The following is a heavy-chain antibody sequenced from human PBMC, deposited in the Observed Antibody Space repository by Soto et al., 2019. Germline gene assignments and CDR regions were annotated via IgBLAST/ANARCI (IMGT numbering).Heavy chain of an antibody. D-gene: IGHD6-19*01. V-gene: IGHV4-59*01. Sequence: SETLSLTCPVSGGSISSYYWSWVRQPPGKGLEWIGYIYYSGSTNYNPSLKSRVTISVDTSKNQFSLKLSSVTAADTAVYYCARGGRSSGWYFYYGMDVWGQGTTVTVSS. CDR3: ARGGRSSGWYFYYGMDV. CDR1: GGSISSYY. CDR2: IYYSGST. J-gene: IGHJ6*02.